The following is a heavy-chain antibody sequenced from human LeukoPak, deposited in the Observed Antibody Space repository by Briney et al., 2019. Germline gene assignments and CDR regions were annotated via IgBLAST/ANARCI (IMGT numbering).Heavy chain of an antibody. CDR2: IYLADSDT. CDR3: ASPRDKRSFDWLSLDF. V-gene: IGHV5-51*01. D-gene: IGHD3-9*01. CDR1: AYIFTNSW. J-gene: IGHJ4*02. Sequence: GESLKISCKGSAYIFTNSWIGWVRQMPGKGLEWMGIIYLADSDTRYSPSFQGQVTSSADKSINTAYLQWSSLKASDTAIYYCASPRDKRSFDWLSLDFWGQGALVTVSS.